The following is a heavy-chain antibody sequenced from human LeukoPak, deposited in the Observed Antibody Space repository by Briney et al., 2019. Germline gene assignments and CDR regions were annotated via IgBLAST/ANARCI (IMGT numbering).Heavy chain of an antibody. D-gene: IGHD6-13*01. Sequence: ASVKVSCKASGYTFTASYMHWVRQAPGQGLEWMGWISPNSGGTNYSQKFQGRVTMTRDTSISTAYVELSGLRSDDTAVYYCARDSSIAAAGPAPDYWGQGTLVTVSS. CDR2: ISPNSGGT. CDR1: GYTFTASY. J-gene: IGHJ4*02. CDR3: ARDSSIAAAGPAPDY. V-gene: IGHV1-2*02.